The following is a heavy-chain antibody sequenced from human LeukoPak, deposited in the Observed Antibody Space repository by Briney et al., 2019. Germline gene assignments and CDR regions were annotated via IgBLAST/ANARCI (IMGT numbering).Heavy chain of an antibody. CDR2: INPNSGGT. Sequence: RASVKVPCKASGYTFTGYYMHWVRQARGQGLEWMGWINPNSGGTNYAQKFQGRVTMTRDTSISTAYMELSRLRSDDTAVYYCARGYYDSSGLLGYWGQGTLVTVSS. CDR1: GYTFTGYY. J-gene: IGHJ4*02. V-gene: IGHV1-2*02. CDR3: ARGYYDSSGLLGY. D-gene: IGHD3-22*01.